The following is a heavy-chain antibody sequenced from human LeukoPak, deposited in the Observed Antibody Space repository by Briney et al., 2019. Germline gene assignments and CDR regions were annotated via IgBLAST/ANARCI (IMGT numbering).Heavy chain of an antibody. CDR1: GYSISSGFY. D-gene: IGHD4-11*01. CDR3: ARASYSDYVVNY. V-gene: IGHV4-38-2*02. Sequence: PSETLSLTCTVSGYSISSGFYWGWIRQPPGKGLEWVGTFYHSGSTHYNPSLKSRVTISVDTSKNQFSLRLSSVTVADTAVYFRARASYSDYVVNYWGQGILVTVSS. J-gene: IGHJ4*02. CDR2: FYHSGST.